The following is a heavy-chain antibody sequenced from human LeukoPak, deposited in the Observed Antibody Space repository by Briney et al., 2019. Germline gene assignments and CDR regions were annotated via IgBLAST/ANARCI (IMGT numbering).Heavy chain of an antibody. J-gene: IGHJ4*02. Sequence: PSQTLSLTCTVSGGSISSGSHYWLWIRQPAGKGLEWIGHIYTSGSTNYNPSLKSRVTISVDTSKNQFSLKLSSVTAADTAVYYCARLGSGWYGGDYWGQGTLVTVSS. CDR2: IYTSGST. CDR3: ARLGSGWYGGDY. CDR1: GGSISSGSHY. V-gene: IGHV4-61*09. D-gene: IGHD6-19*01.